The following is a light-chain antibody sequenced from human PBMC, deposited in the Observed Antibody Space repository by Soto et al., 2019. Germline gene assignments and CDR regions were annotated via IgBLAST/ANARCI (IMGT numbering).Light chain of an antibody. CDR1: SGHSTYI. J-gene: IGLJ3*02. Sequence: QPVLTQSSSASASLGSSVKLTCTLSSGHSTYIIAWHQQQPGKAPRYLLKVEGSGRYNKGGGVPDRFSGSSSGADRYLSISNLQFEDEADYFCETCDREALVFGGGTKVTVL. CDR3: ETCDREALV. V-gene: IGLV4-60*02. CDR2: VEGSGRY.